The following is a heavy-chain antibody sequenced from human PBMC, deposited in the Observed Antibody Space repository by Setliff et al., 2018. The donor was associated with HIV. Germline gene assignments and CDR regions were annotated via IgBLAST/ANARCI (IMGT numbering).Heavy chain of an antibody. J-gene: IGHJ6*03. CDR1: GGSFSNYY. V-gene: IGHV4-34*01. Sequence: LTCAVYGGSFSNYYWSWIRQSPGEGLEWIGEINHGGSTNYNPSLKSRVTMSVDTSKNQFSLQLTSVTAADTAVYYCARSGNILTDYSYYSYFMDVWGGGTTVTVSS. CDR2: INHGGST. CDR3: ARSGNILTDYSYYSYFMDV. D-gene: IGHD3-9*01.